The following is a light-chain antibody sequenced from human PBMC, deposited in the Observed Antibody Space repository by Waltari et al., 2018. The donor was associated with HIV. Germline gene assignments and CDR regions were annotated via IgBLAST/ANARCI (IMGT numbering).Light chain of an antibody. Sequence: QSALTQPASVSGSPGQSITISCTGTSSDVGGYNYVSWYQQHPGKAPKLMIYNVSKRPSGVSNRFSCSKSGNTACLTISGLQAEDEADYYCSSYTSSSTLVFGGGTKLTVL. CDR3: SSYTSSSTLV. CDR2: NVS. CDR1: SSDVGGYNY. J-gene: IGLJ2*01. V-gene: IGLV2-14*03.